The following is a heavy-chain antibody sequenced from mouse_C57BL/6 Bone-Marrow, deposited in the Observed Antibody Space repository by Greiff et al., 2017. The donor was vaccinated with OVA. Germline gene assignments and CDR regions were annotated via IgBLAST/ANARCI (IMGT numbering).Heavy chain of an antibody. CDR3: ARQELRLLDY. V-gene: IGHV5-9*01. CDR1: GFTFSSYT. D-gene: IGHD3-2*02. J-gene: IGHJ2*01. Sequence: EVQLVESGGGLVKPGGSLKLSCAASGFTFSSYTMSWVRQTPEKRLEWVATISGGGGNTYYPDSVKGRFTISRDNAKNTLYLQMSSLRSEDTALYYCARQELRLLDYWGQGTTLTVSS. CDR2: ISGGGGNT.